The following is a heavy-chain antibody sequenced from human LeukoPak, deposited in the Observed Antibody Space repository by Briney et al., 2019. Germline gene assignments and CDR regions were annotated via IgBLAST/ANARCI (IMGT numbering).Heavy chain of an antibody. CDR2: ISSSSSYI. Sequence: GGSLRLSCAASGFTFSSYSMNWVRQAPGKGLEWVSSISSSSSYIYYADSVKGRFTISRDNAKNSLYLQMNSLRAEDTAVYYRARAEDDYGDDGRSDYWGQGTLVTVSS. D-gene: IGHD4-17*01. J-gene: IGHJ4*02. CDR1: GFTFSSYS. CDR3: ARAEDDYGDDGRSDY. V-gene: IGHV3-21*01.